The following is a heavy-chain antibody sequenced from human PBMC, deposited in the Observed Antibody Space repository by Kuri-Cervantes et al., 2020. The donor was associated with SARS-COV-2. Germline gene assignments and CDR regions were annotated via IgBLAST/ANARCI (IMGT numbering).Heavy chain of an antibody. V-gene: IGHV4-34*01. CDR1: GGSFSGYY. CDR2: INHSGST. D-gene: IGHD3-16*01. J-gene: IGHJ6*02. Sequence: SETLSLTCAVYGGSFSGYYWSWIRQPPGKGLEWIGEINHSGSTNYNPSLKSRVTIYVDTSKNQFSLKLSSVTAADTAVYYCARDPGVWGSYTNYYGMDVWGQGTTVTVSS. CDR3: ARDPGVWGSYTNYYGMDV.